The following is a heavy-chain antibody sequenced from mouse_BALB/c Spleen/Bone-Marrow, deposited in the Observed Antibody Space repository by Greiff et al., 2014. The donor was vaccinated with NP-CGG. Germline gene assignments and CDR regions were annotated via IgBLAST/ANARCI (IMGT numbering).Heavy chain of an antibody. D-gene: IGHD1-2*01. CDR1: GFNINDTY. V-gene: IGHV14-3*02. CDR2: IDPANGNT. Sequence: VHVKQSGAELVKPGASVKLSCTASGFNINDTYMHWVKQRPEQGLEWIGWIDPANGNTKYDPKFQGKATITADTSSNTAYLQLSSITSEDTAVYYCSGYLYGYTATFDYWGQGTTLTVSS. J-gene: IGHJ2*01. CDR3: SGYLYGYTATFDY.